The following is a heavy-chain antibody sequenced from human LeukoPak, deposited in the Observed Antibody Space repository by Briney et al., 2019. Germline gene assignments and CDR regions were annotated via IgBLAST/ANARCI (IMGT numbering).Heavy chain of an antibody. CDR3: ARDSSPGYSSGWGIFFDY. D-gene: IGHD6-19*01. CDR1: GFTFSSYS. V-gene: IGHV3-21*01. CDR2: ISSSSSYI. J-gene: IGHJ4*02. Sequence: PGGSLRLSCAASGFTFSSYSMNWVRQAPGKGLEWVSSISSSSSYIYYADSVKGRFTISRDNAKNSLYLQMNSLRATNTAVYYCARDSSPGYSSGWGIFFDYWGQGTLVTVSS.